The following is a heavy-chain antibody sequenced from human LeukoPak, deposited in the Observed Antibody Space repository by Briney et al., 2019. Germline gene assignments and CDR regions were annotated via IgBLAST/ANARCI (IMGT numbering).Heavy chain of an antibody. CDR1: GFTFGAYA. CDR3: ARVGWFGELLDLYGMDV. CDR2: ISYDGNNE. Sequence: GGSLRLSCAASGFTFGAYAMHWVRQSPGKGLEWVALISYDGNNEWYADSVKGRFTVSRDNSKNTLYLQMNSLRAEDTAVYYCARVGWFGELLDLYGMDVWGQGTTVTVSS. J-gene: IGHJ6*02. V-gene: IGHV3-30*04. D-gene: IGHD3-10*01.